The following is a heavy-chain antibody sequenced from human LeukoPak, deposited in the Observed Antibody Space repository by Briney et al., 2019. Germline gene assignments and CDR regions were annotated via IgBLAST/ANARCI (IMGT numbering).Heavy chain of an antibody. D-gene: IGHD2-2*01. CDR1: GGTFSSYA. J-gene: IGHJ6*03. CDR2: IIPIFGTA. CDR3: ARNGVGEYQLRLYYMDV. V-gene: IGHV1-69*05. Sequence: SVKVSCKASGGTFSSYAISWVRQAPGQGLEWMGGIIPIFGTANYAQKFQGRVTITTDESTSTAYMELSSLRSEDTAVYYCARNGVGEYQLRLYYMDVWGKGAAATVSS.